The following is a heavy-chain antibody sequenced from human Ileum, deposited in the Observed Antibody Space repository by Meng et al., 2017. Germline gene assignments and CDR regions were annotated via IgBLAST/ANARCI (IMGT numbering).Heavy chain of an antibody. CDR3: ARVLWGGGYAFDY. J-gene: IGHJ4*02. V-gene: IGHV3-48*03. CDR2: ISSSCSTV. D-gene: IGHD1-26*01. Sequence: GSLRLSCAASGFTFSSYEMNWVRQAPGKGLEWVSYISSSCSTVYYADSVKGRFTISRDNTKNSLYLQMNSLRAEDTAVYYCARVLWGGGYAFDYWGQGTLVTVSS. CDR1: GFTFSSYE.